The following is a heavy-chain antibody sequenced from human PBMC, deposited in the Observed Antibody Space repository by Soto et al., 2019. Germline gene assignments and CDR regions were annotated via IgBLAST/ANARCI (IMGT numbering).Heavy chain of an antibody. D-gene: IGHD6-13*01. CDR2: IYYSGST. CDR3: ARKGAAASYSHYYMDV. Sequence: SETLSLTCTVSGGSISSSSYYWGWIRQPPGKGLEWIGSIYYSGSTYYNPSLKSRVTISVGTSKNQFSLKLSSVTAADTAVYYCARKGAAASYSHYYMDVWGRGTTVTVSS. CDR1: GGSISSSSYY. V-gene: IGHV4-39*07. J-gene: IGHJ6*03.